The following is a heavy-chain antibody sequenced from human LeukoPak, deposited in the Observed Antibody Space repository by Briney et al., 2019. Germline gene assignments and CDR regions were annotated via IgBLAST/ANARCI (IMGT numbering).Heavy chain of an antibody. CDR3: ASRPYYHYGMDV. J-gene: IGHJ6*02. CDR1: GGSISTYF. Sequence: SETLSLTCTVSGGSISTYFWSWIRQPPGKGLEWIGHIYYSGSTNYNPSLKSRVTISVDTSKNQFSLKLSSVTAADTAVYYCASRPYYHYGMDVWGQGTTVTVSS. V-gene: IGHV4-59*01. CDR2: IYYSGST.